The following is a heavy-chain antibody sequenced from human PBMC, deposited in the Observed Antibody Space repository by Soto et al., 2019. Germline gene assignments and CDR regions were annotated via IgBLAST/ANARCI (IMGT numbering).Heavy chain of an antibody. D-gene: IGHD3-16*01. CDR1: GGTFSSYA. Sequence: GASVKVSCKASGGTFSSYAISWVRQAPGQGLEWMGGIIPIFGTANYAQKFQGRVTITADESTSTAYMELSSLRSEDTAVYYWARNVYDYVWGSSVDYWGQGTLVTVSS. CDR2: IIPIFGTA. V-gene: IGHV1-69*13. J-gene: IGHJ4*02. CDR3: ARNVYDYVWGSSVDY.